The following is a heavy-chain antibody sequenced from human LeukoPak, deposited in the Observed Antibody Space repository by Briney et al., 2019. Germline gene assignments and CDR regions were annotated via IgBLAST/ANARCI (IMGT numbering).Heavy chain of an antibody. Sequence: GASVKVSCKASGHTFTSYDINWVRQATGQGLEWMGWMNPNSGNTGYAQKFQGRVTMTRNTSISTAYMELSSLRSEGTAVYYCARYCSSTSCYLGAFDIWGQGTMVTVSS. J-gene: IGHJ3*02. D-gene: IGHD2-2*01. CDR2: MNPNSGNT. CDR1: GHTFTSYD. V-gene: IGHV1-8*01. CDR3: ARYCSSTSCYLGAFDI.